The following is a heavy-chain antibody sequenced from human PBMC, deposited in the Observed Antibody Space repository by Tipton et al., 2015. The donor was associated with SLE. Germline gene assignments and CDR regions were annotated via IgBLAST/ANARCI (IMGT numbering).Heavy chain of an antibody. D-gene: IGHD5-18*01. CDR1: GGSISIHY. V-gene: IGHV4-59*11. Sequence: TLSLTCTVSGGSISIHYWSWIRQPPGKGLEWIGYIYYSGSTNYNPSLKSRVTISVDTSKNQFSLKLSSVTAADTAVYYCARGGGSYGHGEDFDYWGQGTLVTVSS. J-gene: IGHJ4*02. CDR3: ARGGGSYGHGEDFDY. CDR2: IYYSGST.